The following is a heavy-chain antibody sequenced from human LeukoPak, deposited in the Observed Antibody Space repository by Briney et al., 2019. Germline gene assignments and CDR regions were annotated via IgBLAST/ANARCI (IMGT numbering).Heavy chain of an antibody. CDR3: AKLGKTENHYGSGRFSYYYYMDV. J-gene: IGHJ6*03. V-gene: IGHV3-30*04. Sequence: GGSLRLSCAASGFTFSSYAMHWVRQAPGKGLEWVALISFDGSDKYYADSVKGRFTISRDNSKNTLYLQMNSLRAEDTAVYYCAKLGKTENHYGSGRFSYYYYMDVWGKGTTVTISS. CDR2: ISFDGSDK. CDR1: GFTFSSYA. D-gene: IGHD3-10*01.